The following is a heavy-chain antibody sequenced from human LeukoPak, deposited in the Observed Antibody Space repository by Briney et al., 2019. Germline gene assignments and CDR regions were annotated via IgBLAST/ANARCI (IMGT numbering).Heavy chain of an antibody. CDR3: ARDRDDSSGYYRETLFDY. D-gene: IGHD3-22*01. V-gene: IGHV1-2*02. CDR1: GYTFTSYA. CDR2: INPNSGGT. Sequence: ASVKVSCKASGYTFTSYAMHWVRQAPGQGLEWMGWINPNSGGTNYAQKFQGRVTMTRDTSISTAYMELSRLRSDDTAVYYCARDRDDSSGYYRETLFDYWGQGTLVTVSS. J-gene: IGHJ4*02.